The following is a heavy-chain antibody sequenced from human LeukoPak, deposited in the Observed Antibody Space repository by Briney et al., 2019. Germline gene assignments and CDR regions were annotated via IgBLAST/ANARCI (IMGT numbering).Heavy chain of an antibody. CDR3: STDPPSV. V-gene: IGHV3-15*01. J-gene: IGHJ3*01. CDR2: IKGKIDGETT. Sequence: KTGGSLRLSCAASGFSFTNAWMSWVRQAPGKGLEWIGRIKGKIDGETTDYAAPVKGRFSISRDDSKNTLDLQMNSLKIEDTAVYYCSTDPPSVWGQGTMVMVSS. CDR1: GFSFTNAW.